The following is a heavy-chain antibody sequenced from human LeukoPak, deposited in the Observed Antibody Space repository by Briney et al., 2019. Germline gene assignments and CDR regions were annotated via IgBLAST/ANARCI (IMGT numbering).Heavy chain of an antibody. V-gene: IGHV1-69*02. CDR3: ARTPTESYDFWSGYLYYFDY. J-gene: IGHJ4*02. CDR2: IIPILGIA. CDR1: GGTFSSYT. Sequence: SVKVSCKASGGTFSSYTISWVRQAPGQGLEWMGRIIPILGIANYAQKFQGRVTITADKSTSTAYMELSSLRSEDTAVYYCARTPTESYDFWSGYLYYFDYWGQGTLVTVSS. D-gene: IGHD3-3*01.